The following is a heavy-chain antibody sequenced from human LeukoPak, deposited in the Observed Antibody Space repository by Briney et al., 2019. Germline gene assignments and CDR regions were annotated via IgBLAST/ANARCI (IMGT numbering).Heavy chain of an antibody. J-gene: IGHJ5*02. CDR1: GFTFSNYN. Sequence: GGSLRLSCAATGFTFSNYNMNWVRQAPGKGLEWVSSISTSGSYIYYADSVKGRFTISRDNSKNTLYLQMNSLRAEDTAVYYCAKDGIVVVPAADAWGQGTLVTVSS. CDR3: AKDGIVVVPAADA. V-gene: IGHV3-21*04. D-gene: IGHD2-2*01. CDR2: ISTSGSYI.